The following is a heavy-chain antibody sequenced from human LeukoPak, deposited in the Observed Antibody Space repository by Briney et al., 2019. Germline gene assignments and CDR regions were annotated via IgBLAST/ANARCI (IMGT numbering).Heavy chain of an antibody. V-gene: IGHV4-4*07. CDR3: ARRFSTGPFDY. D-gene: IGHD2-2*01. J-gene: IGHJ4*02. Sequence: SETLSLTCTVSGGSISTYYWSWIRQPAGKGLEWIGRIYTSGRTNYNPSLKSRVTMSVDTSKSQFSLKLNSVTAADTAVYYCARRFSTGPFDYWGQGILVTVSS. CDR1: GGSISTYY. CDR2: IYTSGRT.